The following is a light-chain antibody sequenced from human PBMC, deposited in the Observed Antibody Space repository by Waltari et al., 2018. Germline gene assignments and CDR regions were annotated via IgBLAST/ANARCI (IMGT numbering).Light chain of an antibody. V-gene: IGKV3-11*01. J-gene: IGKJ4*01. CDR2: DAS. Sequence: EIVLTQSPATLSLSPGESVTLSCRASQSVSRHLAWYQQRPGQAPRLLIYDASNRAPGNPARFSGSGSGTDFTLTISSLEPEDFAVYYCQQRSTWPSLTFGGGTKVGIK. CDR3: QQRSTWPSLT. CDR1: QSVSRH.